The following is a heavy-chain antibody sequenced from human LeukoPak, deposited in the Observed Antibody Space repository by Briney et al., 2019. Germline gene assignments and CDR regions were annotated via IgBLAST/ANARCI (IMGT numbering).Heavy chain of an antibody. CDR3: ARVHRQTTSSSWYRERTIVGATDFDY. CDR1: GFTFSSYW. V-gene: IGHV3-7*01. J-gene: IGHJ4*02. CDR2: IKQDGSEK. Sequence: GGSLRLSCAASGFTFSSYWMSWVRQAPGKGLEWVANIKQDGSEKYYVDSVKGRFTISRDNAKNSLYLQMNSLRAEDTAVYYCARVHRQTTSSSWYRERTIVGATDFDYWGQGTLVTVSS. D-gene: IGHD6-13*01.